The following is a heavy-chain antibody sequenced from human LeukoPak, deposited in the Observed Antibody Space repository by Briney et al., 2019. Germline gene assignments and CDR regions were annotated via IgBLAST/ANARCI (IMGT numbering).Heavy chain of an antibody. V-gene: IGHV3-7*04. J-gene: IGHJ4*02. D-gene: IGHD6-19*01. CDR2: IKVDGVEK. CDR3: ARDNAGSGWVY. Sequence: GGSLRLSCVASGFIFSDYWMSWVRQAPGKGPEWVANIKVDGVEKYYADSVKGRFTISRDNAKNSLYLQMSSLRAEDTAVYYCARDNAGSGWVYWGQGTLVTVSS. CDR1: GFIFSDYW.